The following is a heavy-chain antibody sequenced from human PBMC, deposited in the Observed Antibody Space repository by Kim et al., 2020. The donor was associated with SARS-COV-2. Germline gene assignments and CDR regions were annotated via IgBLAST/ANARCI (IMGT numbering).Heavy chain of an antibody. Sequence: GGSLRLSCAASGFTFGDYAMHWVRQAPGKGLEWVSGISWNSGSIGYADSVKGRFTISRDNAKNSLYLQMNSLRAEDTALYYCAKDHLNWGYYYYGMDVWGQGTTVTVSS. V-gene: IGHV3-9*01. D-gene: IGHD7-27*01. CDR3: AKDHLNWGYYYYGMDV. CDR2: ISWNSGSI. J-gene: IGHJ6*02. CDR1: GFTFGDYA.